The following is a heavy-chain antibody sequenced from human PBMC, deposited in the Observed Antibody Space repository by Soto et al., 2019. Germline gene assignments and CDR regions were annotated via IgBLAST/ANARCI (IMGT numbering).Heavy chain of an antibody. Sequence: QVQLVQSGAEVKKPGASVKVSCKASGYTFTSYAINWVRQATGQGLEWMGWMNPNSGNTGYAQKFQGRVTMTRNTSISTAYLELSSLRSEDTAVYYCASVGYCSGGSCYIHYYMDVWGKGTTVTVSS. V-gene: IGHV1-8*01. CDR3: ASVGYCSGGSCYIHYYMDV. CDR2: MNPNSGNT. CDR1: GYTFTSYA. D-gene: IGHD2-15*01. J-gene: IGHJ6*03.